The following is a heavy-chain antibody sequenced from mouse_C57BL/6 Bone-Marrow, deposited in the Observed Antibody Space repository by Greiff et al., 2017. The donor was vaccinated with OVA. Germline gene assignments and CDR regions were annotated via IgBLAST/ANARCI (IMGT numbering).Heavy chain of an antibody. J-gene: IGHJ4*01. D-gene: IGHD2-3*01. CDR2: ISNGGGST. CDR1: GFTFSDYY. Sequence: EVMLVESGGGLVQPGGSLKLSCAASGFTFSDYYMYWVRQTPEKRLEWVAYISNGGGSTYYPDTVKGRFTISRDNAKNTLYLQMSRLKSEDTAMYYCARPHDGMDYWGQGTSVTVSS. V-gene: IGHV5-12*01. CDR3: ARPHDGMDY.